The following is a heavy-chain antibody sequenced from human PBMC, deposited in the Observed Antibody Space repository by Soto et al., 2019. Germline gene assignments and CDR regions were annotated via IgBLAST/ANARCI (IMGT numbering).Heavy chain of an antibody. J-gene: IGHJ6*02. Sequence: PSETLSLTCTVSGGSISSGGYYWSWIRQHPGKGLEWIGYIYYSGSTYYNPSLKSRVTISVDTSKNQFSLKLSSVTAADTAVYYCASLSIAARPRWYYGMDVWGQGTTVTVS. D-gene: IGHD6-6*01. CDR1: GGSISSGGYY. CDR3: ASLSIAARPRWYYGMDV. CDR2: IYYSGST. V-gene: IGHV4-31*03.